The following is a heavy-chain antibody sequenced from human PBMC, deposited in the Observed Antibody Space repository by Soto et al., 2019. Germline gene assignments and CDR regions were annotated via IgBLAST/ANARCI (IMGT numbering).Heavy chain of an antibody. J-gene: IGHJ6*02. V-gene: IGHV1-2*04. CDR2: INPNSGGT. D-gene: IGHD6-13*01. CDR3: ARDLIAAADSYSYYGMDV. CDR1: GYTFTGYY. Sequence: GASVKVSCKASGYTFTGYYMHWVRQAPGQGLEWMGWINPNSGGTNYAQKFQGWVTMTRDTSISTAYMELSRLRSDDTAVYYCARDLIAAADSYSYYGMDVWGQGTTVTVSS.